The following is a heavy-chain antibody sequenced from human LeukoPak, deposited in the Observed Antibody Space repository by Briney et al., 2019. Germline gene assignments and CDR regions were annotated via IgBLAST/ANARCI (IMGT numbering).Heavy chain of an antibody. D-gene: IGHD2-2*01. CDR2: IIPIFGTA. CDR1: GGTFSSYA. J-gene: IGHJ4*02. Sequence: GASVKVSCKASGGTFSSYAISWVRQAPGQGLEWMEGIIPIFGTANYAQKFQGRVTITADKSTSTAYMELSSLRSEDTAVCYCARCSTVAYYFDYWGQGTLVTVSS. V-gene: IGHV1-69*06. CDR3: ARCSTVAYYFDY.